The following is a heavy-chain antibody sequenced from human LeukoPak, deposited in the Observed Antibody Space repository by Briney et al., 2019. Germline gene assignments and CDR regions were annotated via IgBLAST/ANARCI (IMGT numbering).Heavy chain of an antibody. D-gene: IGHD3-9*01. V-gene: IGHV4-34*01. CDR3: ARGPYDILAGPIGMDV. Sequence: SESLSLTCAVYGGSFSGYYWSWIRQPPGKGLEWIGEINHSGSNNYNPSLKSRVTISVDTSKDQFSLKLSTVTAADTAVYYCARGPYDILAGPIGMDVWGKGTTVTVSS. CDR1: GGSFSGYY. J-gene: IGHJ6*04. CDR2: INHSGSN.